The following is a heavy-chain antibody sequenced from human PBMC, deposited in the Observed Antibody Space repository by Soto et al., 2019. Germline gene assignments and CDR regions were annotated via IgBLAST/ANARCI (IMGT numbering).Heavy chain of an antibody. CDR3: ARSSGWLHDY. V-gene: IGHV3-7*01. CDR1: GFSLSGYW. J-gene: IGHJ4*02. Sequence: EVQLVESGGGLVQPGGSLRLSCADSGFSLSGYWMNWVRQAPGRGLEWVAIIKQDGSERYYGDSVKGRFTISRDNAKNSLYLQMSSLRVEDTALYYCARSSGWLHDYWGQGTLVTVTS. CDR2: IKQDGSER. D-gene: IGHD6-19*01.